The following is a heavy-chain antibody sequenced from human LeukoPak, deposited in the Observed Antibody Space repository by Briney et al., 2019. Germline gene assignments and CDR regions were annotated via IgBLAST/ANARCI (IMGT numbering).Heavy chain of an antibody. D-gene: IGHD2-2*02. V-gene: IGHV1-8*01. CDR1: GYTFTSYD. CDR3: ARGTRYCSSTSCYRGENWFDP. Sequence: ASVKVSCKASGYTFTSYDINWVRQATGQGLEWMGWMNPNSGNTGYAQKFQGRVTMTRNTSISTAYMELSSLRSEDTAAYYCARGTRYCSSTSCYRGENWFDPWGQGTLVTVSS. J-gene: IGHJ5*02. CDR2: MNPNSGNT.